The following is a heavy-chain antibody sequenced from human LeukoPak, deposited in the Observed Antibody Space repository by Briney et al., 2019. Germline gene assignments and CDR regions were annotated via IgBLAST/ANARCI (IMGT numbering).Heavy chain of an antibody. CDR3: GFRREAVFIDS. CDR2: IYYRGSS. Sequence: PSQTLSLTCTVSGVSITSGGYYWNWIRQHPGKGLEWIGYIYYRGSSYYNPSLNSRVAISVDSSKNQFSLKLTSVTAADTAVYCCGFRREAVFIDSWGQGALVAVSS. V-gene: IGHV4-31*02. J-gene: IGHJ4*02. D-gene: IGHD2-15*01. CDR1: GVSITSGGYY.